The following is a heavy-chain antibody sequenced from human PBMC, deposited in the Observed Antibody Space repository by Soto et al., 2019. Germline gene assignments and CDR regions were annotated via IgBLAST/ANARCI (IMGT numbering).Heavy chain of an antibody. D-gene: IGHD5-12*01. CDR2: INAGNGNT. J-gene: IGHJ4*02. CDR3: ARDRVATIRYYFDY. CDR1: GYTFTSYA. V-gene: IGHV1-3*01. Sequence: GASVKVSCKASGYTFTSYAMHWVRQAPGQRLEWMGWINAGNGNTKYSQKFQGRVTITRDTSASTAYMELSSLRSEDTAVYYCARDRVATIRYYFDYWGQGTLVTVSS.